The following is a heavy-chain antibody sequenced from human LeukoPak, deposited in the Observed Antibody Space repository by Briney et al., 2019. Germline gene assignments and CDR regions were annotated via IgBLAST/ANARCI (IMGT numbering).Heavy chain of an antibody. CDR1: GYTFTSFG. CDR2: IGAYNYNT. CDR3: ARAVLGGYSSGWYPDY. Sequence: GASVKVSCKASGYTFTSFGLSWVRQAPGQGLEWMGWIGAYNYNTNYAQKFQDRVTVTTDTSTGTAYMEMRSLTSDDTAIYYCARAVLGGYSSGWYPDYWGQGTLVTVSS. V-gene: IGHV1-18*01. D-gene: IGHD6-19*01. J-gene: IGHJ4*02.